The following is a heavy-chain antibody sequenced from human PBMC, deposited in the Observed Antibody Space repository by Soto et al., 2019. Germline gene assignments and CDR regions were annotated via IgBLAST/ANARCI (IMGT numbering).Heavy chain of an antibody. CDR2: IKSKGNGGTT. Sequence: EVQVVESGGDLVKPGGSLRISCAASGFTFSDAWMKWVRQAPGKGLEWVGRIKSKGNGGTTDYAEPVKGRFSISRDDSKNTLYLHINSLKTEDTGVYYAVFYRDTSGFHVDYWGQGTVVTVSS. D-gene: IGHD6-19*01. CDR3: VFYRDTSGFHVDY. J-gene: IGHJ4*02. V-gene: IGHV3-15*07. CDR1: GFTFSDAW.